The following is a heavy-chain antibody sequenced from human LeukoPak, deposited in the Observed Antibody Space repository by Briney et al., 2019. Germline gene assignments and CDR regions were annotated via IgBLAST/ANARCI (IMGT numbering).Heavy chain of an antibody. V-gene: IGHV3-23*01. CDR1: GLTFSSYA. CDR2: IGDTSGDT. J-gene: IGHJ3*02. Sequence: GGSLRLSCAASGLTFSSYAMSWVRQAPGKGLQWVATIGDTSGDTYYAGSVRGRFLISRDNSKGTLSLHMSSLRAEDTAIFYCAKSPRDSTGSYYSAFDMWGLGTMVAVSS. D-gene: IGHD3-22*01. CDR3: AKSPRDSTGSYYSAFDM.